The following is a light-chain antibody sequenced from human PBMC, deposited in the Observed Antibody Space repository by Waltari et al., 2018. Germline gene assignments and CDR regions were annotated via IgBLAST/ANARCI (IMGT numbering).Light chain of an antibody. CDR2: WAS. CDR1: QSVLYSSDNRNY. CDR3: QQYYITPLS. Sequence: DIVMTQSPESLAVSLGERATINCKSSQSVLYSSDNRNYLAWYQQKPGQPPNLLIYWASTRESGVPDRFSGSGSGTDFTLTISSLQAEDVAVYYCQQYYITPLSFGGGTKVEIK. V-gene: IGKV4-1*01. J-gene: IGKJ4*01.